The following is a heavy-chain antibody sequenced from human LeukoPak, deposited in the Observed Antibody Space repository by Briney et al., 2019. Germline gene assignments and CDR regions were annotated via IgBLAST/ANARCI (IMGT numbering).Heavy chain of an antibody. D-gene: IGHD3-10*01. CDR1: GGTFSSYA. CDR3: ARVARFGELLPVDY. J-gene: IGHJ4*02. V-gene: IGHV1-69*04. CDR2: IIPILGIA. Sequence: SVKVSCKASGGTFSSYAISWVRQAPGQGLEWMGRIIPILGIANYAQKFQGRVTITADESTSTAYMELSSLRSEDTAVYYCARVARFGELLPVDYWGQGTLVTVSS.